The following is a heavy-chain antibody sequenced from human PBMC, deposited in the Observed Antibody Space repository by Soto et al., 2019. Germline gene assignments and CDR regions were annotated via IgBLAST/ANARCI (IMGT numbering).Heavy chain of an antibody. CDR3: ASCRDGYNYWFDP. CDR2: IIPIFGTA. D-gene: IGHD5-12*01. CDR1: GGTFSSYA. Sequence: GASVKVSFKASGGTFSSYAISWVRQAPGQGLEWMGGIIPIFGTANYAQKFQGRVTITADESTSTAYMELSSLRSEDTAVYYCASCRDGYNYWFDPWGQGTLVTVSS. V-gene: IGHV1-69*13. J-gene: IGHJ5*02.